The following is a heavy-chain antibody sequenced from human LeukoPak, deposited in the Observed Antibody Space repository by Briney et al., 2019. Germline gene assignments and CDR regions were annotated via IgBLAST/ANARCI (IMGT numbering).Heavy chain of an antibody. CDR2: ISYDGSNK. V-gene: IGHV3-30*18. CDR3: AKYSVATPYYYYGMDV. J-gene: IGHJ6*02. Sequence: GGSLRLSCAASRFIFSNYGMLWVRQAPGKGLEGVAVISYDGSNKYYADSVNGRFTISRDNSKNTLYLQMNSLRAEGTAVYYCAKYSVATPYYYYGMDVWGQGTTVTVSS. CDR1: RFIFSNYG. D-gene: IGHD4-23*01.